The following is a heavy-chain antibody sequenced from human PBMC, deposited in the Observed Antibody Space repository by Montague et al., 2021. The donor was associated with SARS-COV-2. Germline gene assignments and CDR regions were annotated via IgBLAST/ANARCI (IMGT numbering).Heavy chain of an antibody. CDR1: GGSISSGGYY. V-gene: IGHV4-31*03. D-gene: IGHD5-12*01. Sequence: TLSLTCTVSGGSISSGGYYWSWIRQHPGKGLEWIGYIYYSGSTYYNPSLKSRVTISVDTSKNQFSLKLSSVTAADTAVYYYARVEFDGGYDSVPLDVWGQGTTVTVSS. CDR3: ARVEFDGGYDSVPLDV. CDR2: IYYSGST. J-gene: IGHJ6*02.